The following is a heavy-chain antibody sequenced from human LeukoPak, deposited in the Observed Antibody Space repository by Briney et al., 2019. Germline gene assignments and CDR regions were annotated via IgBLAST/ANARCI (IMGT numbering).Heavy chain of an antibody. J-gene: IGHJ1*01. CDR1: GFTFTNYA. CDR2: ISGSGDST. CDR3: AKGMLRGPTPFFQH. V-gene: IGHV3-23*01. D-gene: IGHD3-10*01. Sequence: GGSLRLSCAASGFTFTNYAMSWVRQAPAKGLEWVSAISGSGDSTYYADSVKGRFSISRDNSKNTLYLQVNSLRAEDTAVYYCAKGMLRGPTPFFQHWGQGTLVTVSS.